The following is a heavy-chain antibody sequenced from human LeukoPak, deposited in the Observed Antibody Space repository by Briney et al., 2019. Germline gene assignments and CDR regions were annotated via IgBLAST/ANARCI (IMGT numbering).Heavy chain of an antibody. J-gene: IGHJ4*02. V-gene: IGHV3-21*06. CDR2: IDSSGGYM. CDR3: LRGDRRDY. Sequence: GGSLRLSCEASGFTFNTYSMNWARLAPGKGLEWVSSIDSSGGYMFYADSVKGRFIISRDNAKASLYLQMNSLRVEDTAVYYCLRGDRRDYWGQGTLVTVSS. CDR1: GFTFNTYS.